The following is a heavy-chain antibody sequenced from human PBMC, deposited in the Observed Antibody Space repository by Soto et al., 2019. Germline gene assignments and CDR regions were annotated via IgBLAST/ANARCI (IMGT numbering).Heavy chain of an antibody. J-gene: IGHJ4*02. CDR2: IYYSGST. CDR1: GGSISSYY. V-gene: IGHV4-59*01. Sequence: PSETLSLTCTVSGGSISSYYWSWIRQPPGKGLEWIGYIYYSGSTNYNPSLKSRVTISVDTSKNQFSLKLSSVTAADTAVYYCAREGSSSFQFDYWGQGTLVTVSS. CDR3: AREGSSSFQFDY. D-gene: IGHD6-6*01.